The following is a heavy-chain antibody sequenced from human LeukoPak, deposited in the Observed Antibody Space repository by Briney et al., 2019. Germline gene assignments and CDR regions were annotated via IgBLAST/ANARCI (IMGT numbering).Heavy chain of an antibody. CDR2: ISSDGSST. CDR3: ARSHTSDSSSWSFSYYFDY. Sequence: GGSLRLSCAASGCTFRTYWMHWVRQAPGKGLVWVSRISSDGSSTLYADSVKGRFTISRDNAKDTLYLHMNSLRAEDTAVYYCARSHTSDSSSWSFSYYFDYWGQGVLVTVSS. CDR1: GCTFRTYW. V-gene: IGHV3-74*03. D-gene: IGHD6-13*01. J-gene: IGHJ4*02.